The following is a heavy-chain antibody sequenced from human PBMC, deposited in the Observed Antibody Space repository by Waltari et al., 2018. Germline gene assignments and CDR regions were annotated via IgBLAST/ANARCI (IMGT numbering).Heavy chain of an antibody. J-gene: IGHJ3*02. CDR2: IYHSGST. Sequence: QLQLQESGSGLVKPSQTLSLTCAVSGGSISSGGYSWSWIRPPPGKGLEWIGYIYHSGSTYYNPSLKSRVTISVDRSKNQFSLKLSSVTAADTAVYYCARDGGGRYDSSGYYDAFDIWGQGTMVTVSS. V-gene: IGHV4-30-2*01. D-gene: IGHD3-22*01. CDR3: ARDGGGRYDSSGYYDAFDI. CDR1: GGSISSGGYS.